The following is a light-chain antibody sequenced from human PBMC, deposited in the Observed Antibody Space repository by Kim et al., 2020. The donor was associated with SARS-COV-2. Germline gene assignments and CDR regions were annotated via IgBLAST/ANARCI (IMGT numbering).Light chain of an antibody. Sequence: GQRVTISCYGSSSNIGSNTVNWYQQLPGTAPKRLIYRNNQRPSEVPDRFSGSKSGTSASLAISGLQSEDEADYYCAAWDDSLNGPVFGGGTKLTVL. J-gene: IGLJ3*02. CDR1: SSNIGSNT. CDR3: AAWDDSLNGPV. V-gene: IGLV1-44*01. CDR2: RNN.